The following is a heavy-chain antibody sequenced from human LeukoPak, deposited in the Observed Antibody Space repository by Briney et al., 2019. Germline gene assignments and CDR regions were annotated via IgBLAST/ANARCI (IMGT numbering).Heavy chain of an antibody. CDR3: ARDPGPNDDFDY. CDR1: GFTFSSYS. V-gene: IGHV3-21*01. CDR2: ISSSSSYI. D-gene: IGHD1-1*01. J-gene: IGHJ4*02. Sequence: PGGSLRLSCAASGFTFSSYSMNWVRQAPGKGLEWVSSISSSSSYIYYADSVKGRFTISRDNAKNSLYLQMNSLRAEDTAVYYCARDPGPNDDFDYWGQGTLVTVSS.